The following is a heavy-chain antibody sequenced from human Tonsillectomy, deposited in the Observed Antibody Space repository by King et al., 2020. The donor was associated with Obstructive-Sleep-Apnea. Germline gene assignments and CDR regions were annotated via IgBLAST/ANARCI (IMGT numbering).Heavy chain of an antibody. J-gene: IGHJ5*02. CDR1: GGSISSSDYY. CDR3: ARAPMVRGIIRWFDP. Sequence: LQLQESGPGLVKPSQTLSLTCTVSGGSISSSDYYWTWIRQHPGRGLEWIGYIYYSGSTNYNPSLKSRVTISVDTSKNQFSLRLTSVTAADTAVYYCARAPMVRGIIRWFDPWGQGTLVTVSS. CDR2: IYYSGST. V-gene: IGHV4-31*03. D-gene: IGHD3-10*01.